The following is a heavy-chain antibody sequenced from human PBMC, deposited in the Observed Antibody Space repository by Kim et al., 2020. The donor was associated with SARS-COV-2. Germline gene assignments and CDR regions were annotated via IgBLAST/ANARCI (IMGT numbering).Heavy chain of an antibody. CDR2: IYYSGST. V-gene: IGHV4-39*07. J-gene: IGHJ4*02. D-gene: IGHD3-9*01. Sequence: SETLSLTCTVSGGSISSSSYYWGWIRQPPGKGLEWIGSIYYSGSTYYNPSLKSRVTISVDTSKNQFSLKLSSVTAADTAVYYCAREAGYDILTGYSIDYWGQGTLVTVSS. CDR3: AREAGYDILTGYSIDY. CDR1: GGSISSSSYY.